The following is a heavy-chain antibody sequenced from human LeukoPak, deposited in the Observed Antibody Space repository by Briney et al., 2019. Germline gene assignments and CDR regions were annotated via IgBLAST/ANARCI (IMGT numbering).Heavy chain of an antibody. CDR3: ARVRSSSSLSPWYIDL. D-gene: IGHD6-13*01. Sequence: PSETLSLTCTVSGGSISSGSYYWSWIRQPAGKGLGWIGRIYTSGSTNYNPSLTSRVTISVDTSKNQFSLKLSSVSAADTAVYYCARVRSSSSLSPWYIDLWGRGALVTVSS. V-gene: IGHV4-61*02. CDR2: IYTSGST. J-gene: IGHJ2*01. CDR1: GGSISSGSYY.